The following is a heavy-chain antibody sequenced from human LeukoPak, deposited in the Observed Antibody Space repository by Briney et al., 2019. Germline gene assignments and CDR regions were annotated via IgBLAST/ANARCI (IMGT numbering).Heavy chain of an antibody. CDR1: GFTFSNYW. V-gene: IGHV3-7*01. CDR2: IKQDGSDK. Sequence: PGGSLRLSCAASGFTFSNYWMSWVRQAPGKGLEWVANIKQDGSDKYYVDSVKGRFTISRDNAKNSLYLQMNSLRAEDTAMYYCARVQGGGYRTADYWGQGTLVTVSS. D-gene: IGHD6-19*01. J-gene: IGHJ4*02. CDR3: ARVQGGGYRTADY.